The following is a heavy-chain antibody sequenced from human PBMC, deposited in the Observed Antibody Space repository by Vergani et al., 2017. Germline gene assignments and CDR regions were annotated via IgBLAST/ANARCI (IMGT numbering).Heavy chain of an antibody. Sequence: QVQLQESGPGLVKPSQTLSLTCTVSGGSISSGGYYWSWIRQHPGKGLEWIGYIYYSGSTYYNPSLKSRVTISVDTSKNQFSLKLSSVTAADTAVYYWARSQRSGYSSGWYGGVYDYWGRGTLVTVSS. CDR3: ARSQRSGYSSGWYGGVYDY. D-gene: IGHD6-19*01. V-gene: IGHV4-31*03. CDR2: IYYSGST. CDR1: GGSISSGGYY. J-gene: IGHJ4*02.